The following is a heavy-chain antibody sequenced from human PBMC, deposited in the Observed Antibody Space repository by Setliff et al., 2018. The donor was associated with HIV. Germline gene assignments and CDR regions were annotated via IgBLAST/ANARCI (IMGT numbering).Heavy chain of an antibody. CDR2: IYTSGNA. V-gene: IGHV4-31*03. Sequence: SETLSLTCTVSGDSISSITYSWNWIRQLPGKGLEWIGHIYTSGNADYNPSLKSRLSISVDTSKKHFPLKLSSVTAADTAVYYCAADTGFYFDSTGYSTAFDIWGQGTLVTVSS. J-gene: IGHJ4*02. CDR3: AADTGFYFDSTGYSTAFDI. D-gene: IGHD3-22*01. CDR1: GDSISSITYS.